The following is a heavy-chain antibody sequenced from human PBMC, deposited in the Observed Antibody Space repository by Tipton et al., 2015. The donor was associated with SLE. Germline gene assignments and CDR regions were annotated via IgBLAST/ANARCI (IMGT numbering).Heavy chain of an antibody. V-gene: IGHV4-34*01. CDR3: ARGLSSGWSD. Sequence: TLSLTCAVYGGSFSGYYWSWIRQPPGKGLGWIGEINHSGSTNYNPSLKSRVTISVDTSKNQFSLKLSSVTAADTAVYYCARGLSSGWSDWGQGTLVTVSS. CDR1: GGSFSGYY. CDR2: INHSGST. J-gene: IGHJ4*02. D-gene: IGHD6-19*01.